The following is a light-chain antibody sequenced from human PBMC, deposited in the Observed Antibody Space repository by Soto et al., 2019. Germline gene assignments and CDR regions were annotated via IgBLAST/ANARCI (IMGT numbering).Light chain of an antibody. J-gene: IGKJ1*01. CDR3: QQYNNWPQT. CDR2: GAS. V-gene: IGKV3-15*01. CDR1: QTINNN. Sequence: VMTQAPATLSVSPGERATLSCRASQTINNNVAWYQLKDGQVPRLVIYGASTRATDIPARFSGSRSGTECTLTISSLQSEDVAEYHCQQYNNWPQTFGQGTKVDI.